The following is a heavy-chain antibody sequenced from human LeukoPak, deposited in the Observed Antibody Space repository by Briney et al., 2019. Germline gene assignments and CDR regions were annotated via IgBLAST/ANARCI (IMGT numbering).Heavy chain of an antibody. CDR2: ISSSSSYI. CDR3: ASIRSMYYYDSSGSSQENAFDI. J-gene: IGHJ3*02. V-gene: IGHV3-21*01. CDR1: AFTFSRYS. D-gene: IGHD3-22*01. Sequence: GGSLRLSCAASAFTFSRYSMNWVRQAPGKGLEWVSSISSSSSYIYYADSVKGRFTISRDNAQNSLYLQMNSLRAEDTAVYYCASIRSMYYYDSSGSSQENAFDIWGQGTMVTVSS.